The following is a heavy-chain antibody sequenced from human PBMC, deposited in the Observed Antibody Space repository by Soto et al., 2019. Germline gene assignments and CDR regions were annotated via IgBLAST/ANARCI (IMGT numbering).Heavy chain of an antibody. D-gene: IGHD2-2*01. J-gene: IGHJ6*02. CDR3: ARGGVIVVVPAATTLGYYYGMDV. CDR1: GGTFSSYA. Sequence: SVKVSCKASGGTFSSYAISWVRQAPGQGLEWMGGIIPIFGTANYAQKFQGRVTITADESTSTAYMELSSLRSEDTAVYYCARGGVIVVVPAATTLGYYYGMDVWRQGTTVTVSS. V-gene: IGHV1-69*13. CDR2: IIPIFGTA.